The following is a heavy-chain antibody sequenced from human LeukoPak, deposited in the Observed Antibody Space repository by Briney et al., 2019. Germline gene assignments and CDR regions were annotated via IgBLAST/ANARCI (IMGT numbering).Heavy chain of an antibody. V-gene: IGHV1-2*02. D-gene: IGHD1-26*01. Sequence: SSVKVSCKASGYIFTGYYMHWVRQAPGQGLEWMGWINPNSGGTNSAQKFQGRVTMTRDTSISTAYMELSRPTSDDTAVYYCARHPYSGSYHFDYWGQGTLVTVSS. CDR1: GYIFTGYY. CDR3: ARHPYSGSYHFDY. J-gene: IGHJ4*02. CDR2: INPNSGGT.